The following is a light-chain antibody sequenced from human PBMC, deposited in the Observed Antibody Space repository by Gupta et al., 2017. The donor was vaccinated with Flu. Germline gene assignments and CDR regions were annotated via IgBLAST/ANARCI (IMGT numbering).Light chain of an antibody. Sequence: EMLLTPSRTIFSLSPGKRATLSCRTRQSVSSYLAWYQQKPGQAPRLLIYGASNRATGIPARFSGSGSGTDFTLTISSLEPEDFAVYYCQQRSSSPLTFGQGTQLEIK. CDR3: QQRSSSPLT. V-gene: IGKV3-11*01. J-gene: IGKJ5*01. CDR2: GAS. CDR1: QSVSSY.